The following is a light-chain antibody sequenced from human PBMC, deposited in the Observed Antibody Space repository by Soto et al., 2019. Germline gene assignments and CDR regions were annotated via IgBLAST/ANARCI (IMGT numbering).Light chain of an antibody. V-gene: IGKV3-11*01. CDR1: QSVSTY. Sequence: EIVLTQSPAPLSLSPGERATLSCRASQSVSTYLAWYQQKPGQSPRLLVYDVSIRATGIPARFSGSGSGTDFTLTISSLEPEDFAVYYCQQRNKWPPIFTFGPGTKVDF. J-gene: IGKJ3*01. CDR3: QQRNKWPPIFT. CDR2: DVS.